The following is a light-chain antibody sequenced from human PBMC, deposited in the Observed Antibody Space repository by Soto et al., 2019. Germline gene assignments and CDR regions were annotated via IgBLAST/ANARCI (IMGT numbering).Light chain of an antibody. V-gene: IGKV1-5*01. CDR2: DAS. CDR1: QSISTW. J-gene: IGKJ1*01. CDR3: QQYKSFPWT. Sequence: DIQMTQSPSTLTASVGDRVTITCRASQSISTWLAWCKQKPGKAPQILSFDASTLESGVPSRFRGLGSETEFTLTISSLKPDDFETYYCQQYKSFPWTFGQGTKVDIK.